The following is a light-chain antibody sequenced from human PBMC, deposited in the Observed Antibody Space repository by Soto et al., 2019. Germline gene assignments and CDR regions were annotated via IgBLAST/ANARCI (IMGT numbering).Light chain of an antibody. CDR1: ISDVGGYNY. V-gene: IGLV2-14*01. J-gene: IGLJ2*01. Sequence: QSALRQPASVCGAPGPPITITCTGNISDVGGYNYVSWYQKHPGKAPKLMIYEVSNRPSGVSNRFSGSQYGHTASLTISGLQAQAEADYYCSSYTSSSTVVFGGGTPLTGL. CDR2: EVS. CDR3: SSYTSSSTVV.